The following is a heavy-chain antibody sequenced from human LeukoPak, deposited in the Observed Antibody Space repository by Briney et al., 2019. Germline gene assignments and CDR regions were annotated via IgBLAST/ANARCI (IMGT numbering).Heavy chain of an antibody. CDR3: ARGHSVAWWNDRYYYYMDV. D-gene: IGHD1-1*01. V-gene: IGHV6-1*01. J-gene: IGHJ6*03. CDR1: GDSVSSNSAA. CDR2: TYYRSKWYN. Sequence: SQTLSLTCAISGDSVSSNSAAWNWIRQSPSRGLEWLGRTYYRSKWYNDYAVSVKSRITINPDTSKNQFSLQLNSVTPEDTAVYYCARGHSVAWWNDRYYYYMDVWGKGTTVTISS.